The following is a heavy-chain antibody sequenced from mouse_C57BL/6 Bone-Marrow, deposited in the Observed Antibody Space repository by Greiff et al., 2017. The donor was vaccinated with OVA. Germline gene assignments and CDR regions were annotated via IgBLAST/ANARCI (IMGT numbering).Heavy chain of an antibody. V-gene: IGHV1-59*01. CDR2: IDPSDSYT. D-gene: IGHD2-1*01. CDR3: ARRDGNSVAY. J-gene: IGHJ3*01. CDR1: GYTFTSYW. Sequence: QVQLQQPGAELVRPGTSVKLSCKASGYTFTSYWMHWVKQRPGQGLEWIGVIDPSDSYTNYNQKFKGKATLTVDTSSSTAYMQLSSLTSEDSAVDYCARRDGNSVAYWGKGTLVTVSA.